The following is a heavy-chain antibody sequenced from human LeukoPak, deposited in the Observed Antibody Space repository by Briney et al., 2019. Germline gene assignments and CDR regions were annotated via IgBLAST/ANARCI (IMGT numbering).Heavy chain of an antibody. Sequence: PGGSLRLSCAASGFTFSSYEMNWVRQAPGKGLEWVSYISSSGSTIYYADSVKGRFTISRDNAKNSLYLQMNSLRAEDTAVYYCARAPLWGSYFDYWGQGTLVTVSS. J-gene: IGHJ4*02. V-gene: IGHV3-48*03. CDR2: ISSSGSTI. CDR3: ARAPLWGSYFDY. CDR1: GFTFSSYE. D-gene: IGHD3-16*01.